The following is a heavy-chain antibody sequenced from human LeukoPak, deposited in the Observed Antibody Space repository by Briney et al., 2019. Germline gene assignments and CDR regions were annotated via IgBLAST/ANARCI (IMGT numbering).Heavy chain of an antibody. D-gene: IGHD1-14*01. CDR1: GFTFSNAW. V-gene: IGHV3-15*01. CDR3: TTIAEYHYYYYYGMDV. J-gene: IGHJ6*02. CDR2: IKSKTDGGTT. Sequence: GGSLRLSCAASGFTFSNAWMSWVRQAPGKGLEWVGRIKSKTDGGTTDYAAPVKGRFTISRDDSKNTLYLQMNSLKTEDTAVYYCTTIAEYHYYYYYGMDVWGQGTTVTVSS.